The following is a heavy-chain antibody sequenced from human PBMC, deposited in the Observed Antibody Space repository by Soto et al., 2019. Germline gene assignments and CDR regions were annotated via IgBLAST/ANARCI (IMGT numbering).Heavy chain of an antibody. J-gene: IGHJ4*02. D-gene: IGHD6-13*01. CDR2: ISYDGSNK. CDR3: AGPSYTGYSSSWFDY. V-gene: IGHV3-30-3*01. Sequence: QVQLVESGGGVVQPGRSLRLSCAASGFTFSSYAMHWVRQAPGKGLEWVAVISYDGSNKYYADSVKGRFTISRDNSKNALYLQMNSLRAEDTGVYYCAGPSYTGYSSSWFDYWGQGTLVTVSS. CDR1: GFTFSSYA.